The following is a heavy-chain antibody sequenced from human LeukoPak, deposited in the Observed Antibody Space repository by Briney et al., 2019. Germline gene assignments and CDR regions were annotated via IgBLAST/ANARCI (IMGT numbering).Heavy chain of an antibody. CDR3: ATGLRLSYYCYGMDV. V-gene: IGHV4-34*01. CDR1: GGSFSGYY. J-gene: IGHJ6*02. CDR2: INHSGST. Sequence: SETLSLTCAVYGGSFSGYYWSWIRQPPGKGLEWIGEINHSGSTNYNPSLKSRVTISVDTSKNQFSLKLSSVTAADTAVYYCATGLRLSYYCYGMDVWGQGTTVTVSS. D-gene: IGHD6-19*01.